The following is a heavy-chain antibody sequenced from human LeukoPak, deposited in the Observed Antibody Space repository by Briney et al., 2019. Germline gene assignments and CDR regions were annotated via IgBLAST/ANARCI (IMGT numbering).Heavy chain of an antibody. J-gene: IGHJ3*02. CDR1: GFTFSSYS. D-gene: IGHD1-26*01. CDR2: ISSSSSTI. CDR3: ARRGGSYPIDDAFDI. V-gene: IGHV3-48*01. Sequence: GGSLRLSCAASGFTFSSYSMNWVRQAPGKGLEWVSYISSSSSTIYYADSVKGRFTISRDNAKNSLYLQMNSLRAEDTAVYYCARRGGSYPIDDAFDIWGQGTIVTVSS.